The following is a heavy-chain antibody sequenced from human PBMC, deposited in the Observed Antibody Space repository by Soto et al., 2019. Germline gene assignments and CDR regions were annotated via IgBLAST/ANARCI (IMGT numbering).Heavy chain of an antibody. Sequence: SETLSLTCTVSGGSISSGDYYWSWIRQHPGKGLGWIGYIYYSGSTYYNPSLKSRVTVSVDTSKNQFSLKLSSVTAADTAVYYCARHPSDFWFDPWGQGTLVTVSS. J-gene: IGHJ5*02. CDR3: ARHPSDFWFDP. CDR2: IYYSGST. V-gene: IGHV4-30-4*08. CDR1: GGSISSGDYY. D-gene: IGHD2-21*02.